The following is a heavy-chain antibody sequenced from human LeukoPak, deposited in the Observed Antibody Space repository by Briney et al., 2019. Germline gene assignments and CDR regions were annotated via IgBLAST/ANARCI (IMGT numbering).Heavy chain of an antibody. D-gene: IGHD3-16*01. V-gene: IGHV3-21*01. CDR3: ARDAGGYGMDV. CDR2: ISSSSSYI. CDR1: GFTFSSYS. J-gene: IGHJ6*02. Sequence: GGSLRLSCAASGFTFSSYSMNWVRQAPGKGLEWVSSISSSSSYIYYADSVKGRFTISRDNAKNSLHLQMNSLRAEDTAVYYCARDAGGYGMDVWGQGTTVTVSS.